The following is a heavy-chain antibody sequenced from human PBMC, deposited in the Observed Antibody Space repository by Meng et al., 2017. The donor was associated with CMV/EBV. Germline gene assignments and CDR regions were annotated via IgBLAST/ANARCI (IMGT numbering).Heavy chain of an antibody. CDR2: INPNSGGT. J-gene: IGHJ4*02. D-gene: IGHD5-24*01. CDR1: GYTFTGYY. V-gene: IGHV1-2*02. CDR3: ARGDGYKDLDY. Sequence: SYKASGYTFTGYYMRWVRQAPGQGLEWMGWINPNSGGTNYAQKFQGRVTMTRDTSINTAYMELSRLRSDDTAVYYCARGDGYKDLDYWGQGTLVTVSS.